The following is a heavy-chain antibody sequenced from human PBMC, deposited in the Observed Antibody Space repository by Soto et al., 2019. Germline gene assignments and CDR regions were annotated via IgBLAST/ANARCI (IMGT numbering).Heavy chain of an antibody. D-gene: IGHD3-22*01. CDR1: GGSFRGYY. Sequence: SETLSLSCAVYGGSFRGYYWSWIRQPPGKGLEWIGEINHSGSTNYNPSLKSRVTISVDTSKNQFSLKLSSVTAADTAVYYCAREGNYYDSSGYYPICAFDIWGQGTMVTVSS. V-gene: IGHV4-34*01. J-gene: IGHJ3*02. CDR2: INHSGST. CDR3: AREGNYYDSSGYYPICAFDI.